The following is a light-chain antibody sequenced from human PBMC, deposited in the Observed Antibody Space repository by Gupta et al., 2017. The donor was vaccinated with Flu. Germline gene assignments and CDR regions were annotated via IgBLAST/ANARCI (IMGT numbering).Light chain of an antibody. Sequence: DIQMTQSPSSLSASVGDRVTITCQANQDITHHLNWYQQKPGKAPILLIYDASTLETGVPSRFSGSGSGTDFTFTISSLQTEDFATYYCQQEGNLPLTFGGGTMVEI. V-gene: IGKV1-33*01. CDR1: QDITHH. J-gene: IGKJ4*01. CDR2: DAS. CDR3: QQEGNLPLT.